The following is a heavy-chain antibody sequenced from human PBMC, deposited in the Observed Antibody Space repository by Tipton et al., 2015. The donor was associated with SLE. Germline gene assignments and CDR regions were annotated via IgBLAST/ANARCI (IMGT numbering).Heavy chain of an antibody. J-gene: IGHJ5*02. D-gene: IGHD6-13*01. CDR2: IFYDGST. CDR3: ARLLVAAGTTWFDP. Sequence: TLSLTCTVSNGSIRPYYWSWIRQPPGEGLEYIGYIFYDGSTNYKPSLKSRVTISVDTFKNKFSLKLSSMTAADTAVYYCARLLVAAGTTWFDPWGQGTLVTVSS. V-gene: IGHV4-59*01. CDR1: NGSIRPYY.